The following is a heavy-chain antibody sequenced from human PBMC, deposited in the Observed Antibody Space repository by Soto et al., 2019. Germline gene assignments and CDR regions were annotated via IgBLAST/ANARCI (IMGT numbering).Heavy chain of an antibody. CDR2: ISGSGGST. Sequence: GGSLRLSCAASGFTFSSYAMSWVRQAPGKGLEWVSAISGSGGSTYYADSVKGRFTISRDNSKNTLYLQMNSLRAEDTAVYYCAKYGPADILTGYDAFDIWGQGTMVTVSS. CDR1: GFTFSSYA. V-gene: IGHV3-23*01. J-gene: IGHJ3*02. D-gene: IGHD3-9*01. CDR3: AKYGPADILTGYDAFDI.